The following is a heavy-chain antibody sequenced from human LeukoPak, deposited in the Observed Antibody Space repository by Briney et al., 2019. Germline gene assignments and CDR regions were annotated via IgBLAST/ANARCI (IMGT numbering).Heavy chain of an antibody. V-gene: IGHV3-73*01. D-gene: IGHD3-16*01. CDR1: GFTFSDSA. Sequence: PGGSLRLSCAASGFTFSDSAMHWVRQASGKGLEWVGRIRNKANSYATAYAASVKGRFTISRDDSKDTAYLQLNSLKTEDTAVYYCTTGLWPRGFGLWGRGTLVTVSS. J-gene: IGHJ2*01. CDR2: IRNKANSYAT. CDR3: TTGLWPRGFGL.